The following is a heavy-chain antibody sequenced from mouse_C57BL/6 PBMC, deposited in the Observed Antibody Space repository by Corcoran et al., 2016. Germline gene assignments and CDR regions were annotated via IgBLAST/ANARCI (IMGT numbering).Heavy chain of an antibody. D-gene: IGHD1-1*01. CDR3: ARHEDGLYDGSSYRVYYAMDY. CDR2: FYPGSGSI. Sequence: QVQLQQSGAELVRPGASVKLSCKASGYTFTEYTIHWVKQRSGQGLEWIGWFYPGSGSIKYNEKFKDKATFTADKSSSTVYMELSRLTSEDSAVYFWARHEDGLYDGSSYRVYYAMDYWGQGTSVTVSS. J-gene: IGHJ4*01. V-gene: IGHV1-62-2*01. CDR1: GYTFTEYT.